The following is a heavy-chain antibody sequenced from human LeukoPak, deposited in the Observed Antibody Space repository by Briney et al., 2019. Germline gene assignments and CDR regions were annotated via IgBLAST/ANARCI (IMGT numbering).Heavy chain of an antibody. CDR1: GFTFTNYA. J-gene: IGHJ3*01. CDR3: ARRAYNWGAFDF. V-gene: IGHV3-23*01. Sequence: GGSLRLSCAATGFTFTNYAMNCVRQAPGKGLDWLSPISPSGADTYYADSVKGRFTISRDISKNTLCLQMNSLRVEDTAVYYCARRAYNWGAFDFWGQGTMITVSS. CDR2: ISPSGADT. D-gene: IGHD5-24*01.